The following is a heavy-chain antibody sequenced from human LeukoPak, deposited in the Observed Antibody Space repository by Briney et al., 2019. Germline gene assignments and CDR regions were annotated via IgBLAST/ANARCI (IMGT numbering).Heavy chain of an antibody. CDR1: GYTFTSYC. D-gene: IGHD3-22*01. CDR2: ISAYNCNT. J-gene: IGHJ5*02. V-gene: IGHV1-18*01. Sequence: ASVKVSCKASGYTFTSYCISWVRLAPGPGLEGMGWISAYNCNTNHAKKLQGRVTMTTDTSTSTVNMELRSLRSDDTAVYYCARDQYYDSKGWFDPWGQGTLVTVSS. CDR3: ARDQYYDSKGWFDP.